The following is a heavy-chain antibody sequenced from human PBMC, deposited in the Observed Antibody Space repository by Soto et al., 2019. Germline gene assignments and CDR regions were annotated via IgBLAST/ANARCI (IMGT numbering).Heavy chain of an antibody. CDR3: ARGSRESTTLSY. V-gene: IGHV4-4*02. CDR2: IYHSGSN. CDR1: GGSISSSNW. J-gene: IGHJ4*02. D-gene: IGHD1-26*01. Sequence: QVQLQESGPGLVKPSGTLSLTCAVSGGSISSSNWWSWVRQPPGKGLEWIGEIYHSGSNNYNPSLKSRVTISVDKSWNEFSRKLSSVTAADTAVYYCARGSRESTTLSYWGQGTLVTVSS.